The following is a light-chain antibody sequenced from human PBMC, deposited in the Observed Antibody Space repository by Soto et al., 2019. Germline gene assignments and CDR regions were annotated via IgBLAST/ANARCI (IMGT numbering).Light chain of an antibody. CDR2: DAS. Sequence: DTPMTQSPSTLSASVGDRVTITCRASQSISSWLAWYQQKPGKAPKLLIYDASSLESGVPSRFSGSGSGTEFSLTISSLQPDDFATYYCQQYNSYLTFGGGTKVEIK. V-gene: IGKV1-5*01. CDR3: QQYNSYLT. J-gene: IGKJ4*01. CDR1: QSISSW.